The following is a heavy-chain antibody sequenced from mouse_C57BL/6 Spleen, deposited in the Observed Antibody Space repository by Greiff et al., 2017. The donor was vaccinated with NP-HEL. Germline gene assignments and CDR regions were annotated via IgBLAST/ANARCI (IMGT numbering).Heavy chain of an antibody. Sequence: EVQLQESGPGLVKPSQSLSLTCSITGYSITSGYYWNWIRQFPGNKLEWMGYISYDGSNNYNPSLKNRISITRDTSKNQFFLKLNSVTTEDTATYYCARELRYYAMDYWGQGTSVTVSS. CDR2: ISYDGSN. D-gene: IGHD2-4*01. J-gene: IGHJ4*01. CDR3: ARELRYYAMDY. V-gene: IGHV3-6*01. CDR1: GYSITSGYY.